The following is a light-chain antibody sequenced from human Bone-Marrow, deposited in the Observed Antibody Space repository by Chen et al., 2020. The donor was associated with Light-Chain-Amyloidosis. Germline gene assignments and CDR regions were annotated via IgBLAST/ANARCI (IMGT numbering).Light chain of an antibody. Sequence: SYVLTQPSSVSVAPGQTATIACGGNNIGPTSVHWYQQTPGQAPLLVVYDDSGRPSGIPERLAGSNSGNTDTLTISRVDAGDEADYYCQVWDRSRDRPVFGGRTKLTVL. CDR3: QVWDRSRDRPV. V-gene: IGLV3-21*02. J-gene: IGLJ3*02. CDR1: NIGPTS. CDR2: DDS.